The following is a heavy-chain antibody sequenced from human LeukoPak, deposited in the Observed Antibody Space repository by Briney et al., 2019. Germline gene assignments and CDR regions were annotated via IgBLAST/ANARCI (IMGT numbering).Heavy chain of an antibody. D-gene: IGHD6-19*01. J-gene: IGHJ4*02. Sequence: SETLSLTCTVSGGSISSFYWNWIRQPPGKGLEWLGYIYYSGSSNYNPSLESRITISVDTSKNQFSLNLSSVTAADTAVYYCARHRGYSSGLFEYWGQGTLVTVSS. V-gene: IGHV4-59*08. CDR1: GGSISSFY. CDR2: IYYSGSS. CDR3: ARHRGYSSGLFEY.